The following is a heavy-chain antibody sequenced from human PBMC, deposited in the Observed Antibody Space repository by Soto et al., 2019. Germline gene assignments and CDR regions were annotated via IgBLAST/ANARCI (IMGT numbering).Heavy chain of an antibody. Sequence: QVQLVQSGAEVKKPGSSVKVSCKASGGTFSSYAISWVRQAPGQGLEWMGGIIPIFGTANYAQKFQGRVTITADESTSTAYMELSSLRSEDTAVYYCAGANRRDGYNSGPIDAFDIWGQGTMVTVSS. D-gene: IGHD5-12*01. CDR3: AGANRRDGYNSGPIDAFDI. V-gene: IGHV1-69*01. CDR2: IIPIFGTA. J-gene: IGHJ3*02. CDR1: GGTFSSYA.